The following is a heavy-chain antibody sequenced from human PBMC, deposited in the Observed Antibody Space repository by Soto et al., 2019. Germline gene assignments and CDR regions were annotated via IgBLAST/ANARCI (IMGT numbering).Heavy chain of an antibody. J-gene: IGHJ4*02. V-gene: IGHV4-59*01. D-gene: IGHD6-13*01. CDR1: GGSISSYY. CDR3: ARGYPIAAAGAFDY. CDR2: IYYSGST. Sequence: QVQLQESGPGLVKPSETLSLTCTVSGGSISSYYWSWIRQPPGKGLEWIGYIYYSGSTNYNPSLKSRVTISVDRCENQFSLKRSSVTAADTAVYYCARGYPIAAAGAFDYWGQGTLVTVSS.